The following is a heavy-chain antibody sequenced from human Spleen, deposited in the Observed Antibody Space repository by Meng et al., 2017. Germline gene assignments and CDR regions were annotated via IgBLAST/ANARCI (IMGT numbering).Heavy chain of an antibody. CDR2: INPNSGGT. CDR3: ARDAYGYLELIH. Sequence: VMLLQPGMEVKTPVASQMVCRKCDGTNSNGYKMHWVQPAPGQVLGWMGRINPNSGGTNYAQKFQGRVTMTRDTSISTAYMEMSRLRSDDTAVYYCARDAYGYLELIHWGQGTLVTVSS. D-gene: IGHD3-3*01. CDR1: GTNSNGYK. J-gene: IGHJ4*02. V-gene: IGHV1-2*06.